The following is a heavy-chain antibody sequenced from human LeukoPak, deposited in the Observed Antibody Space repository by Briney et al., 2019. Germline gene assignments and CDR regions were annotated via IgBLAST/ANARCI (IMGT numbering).Heavy chain of an antibody. CDR1: GGTFSSYA. Sequence: ASVKVSCKASGGTFSSYAISWVRQAPGQGLEWMGRIIPILGIANYAQKFQGRVAMTTDTSTSTAYMELRSLRSDDTAVYYCARQSMTGNERGDDAFDIWGQGTMVTVSS. CDR3: ARQSMTGNERGDDAFDI. CDR2: IIPILGIA. J-gene: IGHJ3*02. V-gene: IGHV1-69*04. D-gene: IGHD3-9*01.